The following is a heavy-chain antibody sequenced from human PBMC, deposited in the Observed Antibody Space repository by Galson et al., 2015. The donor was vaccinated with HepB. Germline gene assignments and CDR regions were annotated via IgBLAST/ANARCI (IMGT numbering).Heavy chain of an antibody. V-gene: IGHV1-46*01. CDR3: ARDLYSNYVSFIVSGSYYYGMDV. J-gene: IGHJ6*02. Sequence: SVKVSCKASGYTFTSYYMRWVRQAPGQGLEWMGIINPSGGSTSYAQKFQGRVTMTRDTSTSTVYMELSSLRSEDTAVYYCARDLYSNYVSFIVSGSYYYGMDVWGQGTTVTVSS. CDR2: INPSGGST. CDR1: GYTFTSYY. D-gene: IGHD4-11*01.